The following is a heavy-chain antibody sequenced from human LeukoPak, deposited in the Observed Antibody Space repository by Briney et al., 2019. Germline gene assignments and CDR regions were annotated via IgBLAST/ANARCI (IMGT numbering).Heavy chain of an antibody. CDR1: GGSISSYY. D-gene: IGHD6-13*01. V-gene: IGHV4-59*01. J-gene: IGHJ4*02. CDR3: ARGVYIAAAQYGY. Sequence: SETLSLTCTVSGGSISSYYWSWIRQPPGKGLEWIGYIYYSGTTNYNPSLKSRVTISVDTSKNQFSLKLSSVTAADTAVYYCARGVYIAAAQYGYWGQGTLVSVSS. CDR2: IYYSGTT.